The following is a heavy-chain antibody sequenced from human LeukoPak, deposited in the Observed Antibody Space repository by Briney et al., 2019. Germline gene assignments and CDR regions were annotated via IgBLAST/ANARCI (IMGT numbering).Heavy chain of an antibody. Sequence: GGSLRLSCAASGFTFSSYSMNWVRQAPGKGLEWVSYISSSSSTIYYADSVKGRFTISRDNAKNSLYLQMNSLRAEDTAVYYCAGHGDPYYYYMDVWGKGITVTVSS. V-gene: IGHV3-48*01. CDR1: GFTFSSYS. CDR2: ISSSSSTI. CDR3: AGHGDPYYYYMDV. D-gene: IGHD4-17*01. J-gene: IGHJ6*03.